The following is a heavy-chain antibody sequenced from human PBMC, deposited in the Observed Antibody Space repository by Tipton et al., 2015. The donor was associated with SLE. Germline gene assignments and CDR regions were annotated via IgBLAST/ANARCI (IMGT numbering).Heavy chain of an antibody. CDR2: INHSGST. J-gene: IGHJ4*02. D-gene: IGHD2-21*02. Sequence: TLSLTCTVSGGSISSHYWSWIRQPPGKGLEWIGEINHSGSTNYNPSLKSRVTISVDTSKNQFSLKLSSVTAADTAVYYCAREKGVTGYWGQGTLVTVSS. CDR1: GGSISSHY. CDR3: AREKGVTGY. V-gene: IGHV4-34*01.